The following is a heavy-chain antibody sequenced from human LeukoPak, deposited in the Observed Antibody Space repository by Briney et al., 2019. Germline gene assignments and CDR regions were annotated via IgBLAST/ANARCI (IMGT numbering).Heavy chain of an antibody. D-gene: IGHD2-15*01. CDR3: ARDKAYCSGGSCHLGY. J-gene: IGHJ4*02. CDR2: ISYDGSNK. V-gene: IGHV3-30-3*01. CDR1: GFTFSSHA. Sequence: PGRSLRLSCAASGFTFSSHAVHWVRQAPGKGLEWVGVISYDGSNKYYGDSAKGRFTITRDNSKNTLYVQMNSLRVEDTAVYYCARDKAYCSGGSCHLGYWGQGTLVTVSS.